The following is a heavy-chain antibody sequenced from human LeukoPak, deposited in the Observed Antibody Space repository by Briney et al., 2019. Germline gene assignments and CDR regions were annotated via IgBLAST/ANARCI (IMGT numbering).Heavy chain of an antibody. CDR2: ISGSGGST. CDR1: GFTFSSYA. V-gene: IGHV3-23*01. D-gene: IGHD3-10*01. CDR3: AKDRYYGSGSYYAYYYYGMDV. J-gene: IGHJ6*02. Sequence: GGSLRLSCAASGFTFSSYAMSWVRQAPGKGLEWVSAISGSGGSTYYADSVKGRFTISRDNSENTLYLQMNSLRAEDTAVYYCAKDRYYGSGSYYAYYYYGMDVWGQGTTVTVSS.